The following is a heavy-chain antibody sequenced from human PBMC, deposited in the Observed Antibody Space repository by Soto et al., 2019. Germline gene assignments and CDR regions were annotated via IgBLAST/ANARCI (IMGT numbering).Heavy chain of an antibody. CDR3: ARIGYYEFWSGSLWGPFDY. Sequence: QVTLKESGPVLVKPTETLTLTCTVSGFSLSNARMGVSWIRQPPGKALEWLAHIFSNDEKSYSTSLKSRLTISKDTSKSQVVLTMTNMDPVDTATYYCARIGYYEFWSGSLWGPFDYWGQGTLVTVSS. CDR2: IFSNDEK. D-gene: IGHD3-3*01. V-gene: IGHV2-26*01. J-gene: IGHJ4*02. CDR1: GFSLSNARMG.